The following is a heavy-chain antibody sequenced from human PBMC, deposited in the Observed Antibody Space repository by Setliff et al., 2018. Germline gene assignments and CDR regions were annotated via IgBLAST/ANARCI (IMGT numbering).Heavy chain of an antibody. V-gene: IGHV4-39*01. D-gene: IGHD5-18*01. CDR3: ARLDGAGLWSHYYYYYMDV. Sequence: PSETLSLTCTVSGGSISNSSYYWGWIRQPPGKGLEWIGSTYYRGSTYYNPSLKSRVTISVDTSKNQFSLKLSSVTAADTAVYYCARLDGAGLWSHYYYYYMDVWGKGTTVTV. CDR2: TYYRGST. CDR1: GGSISNSSYY. J-gene: IGHJ6*03.